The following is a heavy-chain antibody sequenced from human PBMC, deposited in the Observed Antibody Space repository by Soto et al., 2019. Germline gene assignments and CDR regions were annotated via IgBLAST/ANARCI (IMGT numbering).Heavy chain of an antibody. J-gene: IGHJ3*02. CDR2: ISAYNGST. CDR1: GYTFTSYG. Sequence: GASVKVSCKASGYTFTSYGISWVRQAPGQGLEWMGWISAYNGSTNYAQKLQGRVTMTTDTSTSTAHMELRSLRSDDTAVYYCAVGSGSYYNDAFDIWGQGSMVTVSS. CDR3: AVGSGSYYNDAFDI. V-gene: IGHV1-18*01. D-gene: IGHD3-10*01.